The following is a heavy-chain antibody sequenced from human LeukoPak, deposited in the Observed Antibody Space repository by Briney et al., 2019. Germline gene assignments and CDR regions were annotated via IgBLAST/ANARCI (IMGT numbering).Heavy chain of an antibody. J-gene: IGHJ4*02. CDR2: TYYRSKWNN. D-gene: IGHD3-22*01. CDR3: ARRGPDSGGYYFDY. V-gene: IGHV6-1*01. CDR1: GDSVSSNSAA. Sequence: SQTLSLTCVISGDSVSSNSAAWNWIRQSPLRGLEWLGRTYYRSKWNNAYAVSVKSRITINADTSKNQVSLQLNTVTPEDTAVYYCARRGPDSGGYYFDYWGQGTLVTVSS.